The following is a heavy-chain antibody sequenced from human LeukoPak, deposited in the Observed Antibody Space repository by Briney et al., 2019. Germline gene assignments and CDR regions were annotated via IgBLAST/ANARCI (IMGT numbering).Heavy chain of an antibody. Sequence: GGSLRLSCAVSGFTFSGFSMSWVRQAPGKGLEWVAKMNEYGSEIFYVDSVKGRFTISRDNAKNSLYLQMNRLRAEDTAVYFCARVSSTGYAVSSGLYYWGQGVLVTVSS. J-gene: IGHJ4*02. CDR3: ARVSSTGYAVSSGLYY. V-gene: IGHV3-7*03. D-gene: IGHD3-22*01. CDR1: GFTFSGFS. CDR2: MNEYGSEI.